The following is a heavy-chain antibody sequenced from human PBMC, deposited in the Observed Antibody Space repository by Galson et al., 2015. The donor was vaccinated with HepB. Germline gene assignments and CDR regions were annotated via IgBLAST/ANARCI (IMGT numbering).Heavy chain of an antibody. D-gene: IGHD2-15*01. CDR1: GFTFSGSD. J-gene: IGHJ4*02. V-gene: IGHV3-73*01. Sequence: SLRLSCAASGFTFSGSDMHWVRQASGKGLEWVGRIRSKANSYAIAYAASVKGRFTISRDDSKNTAYLQMNSLKTEDTAVYYWTRHRYCSGGSCYFPWDYWGQGTLVTVSS. CDR2: IRSKANSYAI. CDR3: TRHRYCSGGSCYFPWDY.